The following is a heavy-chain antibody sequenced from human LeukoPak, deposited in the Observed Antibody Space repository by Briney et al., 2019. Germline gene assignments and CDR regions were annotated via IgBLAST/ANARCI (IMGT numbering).Heavy chain of an antibody. Sequence: SETLSLTCTVSGGTITSPAFYWDWVRQAPGKGLEWIGSIYFSGFTHCSPSLKSRITISIDTSKSQFSLNLRSVTAADTARYHCARRAGLRTRLTWFSPCGQGTLVTVSS. CDR1: GGTITSPAFY. CDR2: IYFSGFT. CDR3: ARRAGLRTRLTWFSP. D-gene: IGHD3-10*01. V-gene: IGHV4-39*01. J-gene: IGHJ5*02.